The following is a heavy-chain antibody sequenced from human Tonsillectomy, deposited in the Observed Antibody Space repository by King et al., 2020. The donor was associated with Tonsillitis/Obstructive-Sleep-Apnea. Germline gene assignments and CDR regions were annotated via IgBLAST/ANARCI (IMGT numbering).Heavy chain of an antibody. V-gene: IGHV2-5*02. J-gene: IGHJ3*02. CDR3: AHRRYLRDCSGGSCYPTSSFDI. Sequence: TLKESGPTLVKPTQTLTLTCTFSGFSLTTSGVGVGWIRQPPGKALEWLALIYWDDDRRYSPSPKSRLIITKETSKNPVVLTMTNMDPVDTATYFCAHRRYLRDCSGGSCYPTSSFDIWGQGTMVTVSS. CDR1: GFSLTTSGVG. CDR2: IYWDDDR. D-gene: IGHD2-15*01.